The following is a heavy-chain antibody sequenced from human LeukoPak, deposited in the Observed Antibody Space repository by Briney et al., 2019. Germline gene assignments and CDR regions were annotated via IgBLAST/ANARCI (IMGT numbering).Heavy chain of an antibody. V-gene: IGHV3-64*01. CDR2: ITGNGGDT. J-gene: IGHJ5*02. D-gene: IGHD5-18*01. CDR1: GFTFSINN. CDR3: ASLDTSMA. Sequence: GGSLRLSCAASGFTFSINNMHWVRQAPGKGLEHVSSITGNGGDTYYANSVKGRFTISRDNSKNMLYLQMGSLRTEDMGVYYCASLDTSMAWGQGTLVIVSS.